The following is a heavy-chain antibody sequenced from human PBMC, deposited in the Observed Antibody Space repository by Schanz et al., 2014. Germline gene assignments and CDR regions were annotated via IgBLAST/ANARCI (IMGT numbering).Heavy chain of an antibody. CDR2: LSGSGGST. V-gene: IGHV3-23*01. J-gene: IGHJ4*02. CDR1: GFTFSNYA. Sequence: EVQLLESGGGLVRPGGSLRLSCAASGFTFSNYAMSWVRQAPGKGLEWVSALSGSGGSTYYADSVKGRFTISRDNAKNTLYLQMNTLRAEDTAVYYCARDRGYCSGGSCLTFDYGGQGTLVTVSS. CDR3: ARDRGYCSGGSCLTFDY. D-gene: IGHD2-15*01.